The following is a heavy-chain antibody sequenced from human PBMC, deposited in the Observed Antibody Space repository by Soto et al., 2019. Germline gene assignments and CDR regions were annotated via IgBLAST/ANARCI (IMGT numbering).Heavy chain of an antibody. J-gene: IGHJ6*02. D-gene: IGHD5-18*01. Sequence: ASVKVSCKASGGTFSSYAISWVRQAPGQGLEWMGGIIPIFGTANYAQKFQGRVTITADESTSTAYMELGSLRSEDTAVYYCARDPGTSGRQGYSYGYAPYYGMDVWGQGTTVTVSS. CDR1: GGTFSSYA. CDR2: IIPIFGTA. CDR3: ARDPGTSGRQGYSYGYAPYYGMDV. V-gene: IGHV1-69*13.